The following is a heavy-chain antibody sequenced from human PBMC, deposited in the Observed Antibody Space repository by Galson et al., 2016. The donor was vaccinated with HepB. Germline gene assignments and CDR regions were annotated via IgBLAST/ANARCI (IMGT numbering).Heavy chain of an antibody. V-gene: IGHV4-34*01. CDR1: GGSFSGYF. J-gene: IGHJ4*02. CDR3: TRWGTD. CDR2: INPSGST. D-gene: IGHD1-14*01. Sequence: SETLSLTCVVYGGSFSGYFWGWIRQPPGKGLEWIGEINPSGSTNYNPSLKSRVTISVDTSKNQFSLKLSSVTAADTAVYYCTRWGTDWGQGALVTVSS.